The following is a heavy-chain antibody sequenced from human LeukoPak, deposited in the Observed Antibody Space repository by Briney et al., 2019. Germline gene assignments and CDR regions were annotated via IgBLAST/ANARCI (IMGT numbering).Heavy chain of an antibody. D-gene: IGHD6-25*01. J-gene: IGHJ4*02. Sequence: GGSLRLSCAASGFTFSSHAMSWVRHAPGKGLEWVSRISGSGGSIYYADSVKGRFTISRDDSKNTLYLQMNSLRAEDTAVYYCAKGPVVAAAYGYFDYWGQGTLVTVSS. CDR1: GFTFSSHA. V-gene: IGHV3-23*01. CDR2: ISGSGGSI. CDR3: AKGPVVAAAYGYFDY.